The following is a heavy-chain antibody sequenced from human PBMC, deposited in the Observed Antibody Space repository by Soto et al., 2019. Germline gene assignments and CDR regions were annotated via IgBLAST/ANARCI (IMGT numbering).Heavy chain of an antibody. Sequence: ETLSLTCAVYGGSFSGYCWSWIRQPPGKGLEWIGEINHSGRTNYNPSLKSRVTISVDTSKSQFSLKLSSVTAADTAVYYCARGRKYYDFWSGYSHPRYYFNYWGQGTLVTVSS. D-gene: IGHD3-3*01. CDR3: ARGRKYYDFWSGYSHPRYYFNY. V-gene: IGHV4-34*01. J-gene: IGHJ4*02. CDR1: GGSFSGYC. CDR2: INHSGRT.